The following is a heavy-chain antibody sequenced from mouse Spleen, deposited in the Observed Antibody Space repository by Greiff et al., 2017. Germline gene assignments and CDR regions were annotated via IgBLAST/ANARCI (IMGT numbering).Heavy chain of an antibody. CDR1: GFNIKDYY. V-gene: IGHV14-1*01. D-gene: IGHD2-4*01. J-gene: IGHJ4*01. Sequence: VQLQQSGAEIVRPGASVKLSCTASGFNIKDYYMHWVKQRPEQGLEWIGRIDPEDGDTEYDPKFQGKATLTADTSSNTAYLQLSSLTSEDTAVYYCTRGLRLYAMDYWGQGTSVTVSS. CDR3: TRGLRLYAMDY. CDR2: IDPEDGDT.